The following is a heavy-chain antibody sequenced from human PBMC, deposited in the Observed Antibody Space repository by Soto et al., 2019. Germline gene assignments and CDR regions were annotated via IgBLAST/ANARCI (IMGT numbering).Heavy chain of an antibody. V-gene: IGHV5-51*01. J-gene: IGHJ3*02. CDR3: ARGQTVGRTVGAFDI. D-gene: IGHD1-26*01. CDR1: GYSFSTYY. Sequence: EVQLVQSGAEVKKPGESLKISCKGSGYSFSTYYIGWVRQMPGKGLECMGIIYPGDSDTRYSPSFQGQVLISVDKAISTAYVHWGSLESSDTAVYYCARGQTVGRTVGAFDIWGQGTVVTVPS. CDR2: IYPGDSDT.